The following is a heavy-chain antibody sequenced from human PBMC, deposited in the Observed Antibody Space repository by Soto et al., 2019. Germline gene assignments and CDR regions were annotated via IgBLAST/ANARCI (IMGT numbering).Heavy chain of an antibody. CDR2: ISSGNGNT. CDR3: ALNRQLAYFDY. D-gene: IGHD6-6*01. CDR1: GYTFTYYT. V-gene: IGHV1-3*01. Sequence: QVQLVQSGAEVKEPGASVKVSCKASGYTFTYYTIHWVRQAPGQGLEWMGSISSGNGNTTFSQKVQDRDTFTRHTSAGTAYMDLGNLTSEYTAVYSCALNRQLAYFDYWGQGTLVTVSS. J-gene: IGHJ4*02.